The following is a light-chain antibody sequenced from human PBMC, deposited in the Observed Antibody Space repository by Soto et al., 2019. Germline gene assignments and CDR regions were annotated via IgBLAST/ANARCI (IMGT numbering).Light chain of an antibody. CDR3: SSYTGSNTLV. CDR1: SSDVGGYNY. Sequence: QSALTQPASVSGSPGQSITISCTGTSSDVGGYNYVSWYQQHPGKAPKLMIYEVSNRPSSVSNRFSGSRSGNTASLTISGLQAEDEADYYCSSYTGSNTLVFGGGTKLTVL. J-gene: IGLJ2*01. CDR2: EVS. V-gene: IGLV2-14*01.